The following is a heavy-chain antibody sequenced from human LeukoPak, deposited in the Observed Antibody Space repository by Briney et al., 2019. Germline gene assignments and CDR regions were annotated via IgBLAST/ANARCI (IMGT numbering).Heavy chain of an antibody. CDR1: GGSFSGYY. D-gene: IGHD3-22*01. V-gene: IGHV4-34*01. CDR3: ARGGITMIVVVPMHDAFDI. Sequence: PSETLSLTCAVYGGSFSGYYWSWIRQPPGKGLEWIGEINHSGSTNYNPSLKSRVTISVDTSKNQFSLKPSSVTAADTAVYYCARGGITMIVVVPMHDAFDIWGQGTMVTVSS. CDR2: INHSGST. J-gene: IGHJ3*02.